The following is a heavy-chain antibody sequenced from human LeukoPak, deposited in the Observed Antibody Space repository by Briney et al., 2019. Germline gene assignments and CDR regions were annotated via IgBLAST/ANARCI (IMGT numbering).Heavy chain of an antibody. CDR3: ARLNTALVLAFDV. D-gene: IGHD5-18*01. V-gene: IGHV3-23*01. CDR2: ITGSGGST. J-gene: IGHJ3*01. Sequence: PGGSLRLSCAASGFTFSTYAMSWVRQAPGKGLEWVSAITGSGGSTYYADSVKGRFTISRDNSKNTLYLQMNSLRAEDTAVYYCARLNTALVLAFDVWGQGTLVTVSS. CDR1: GFTFSTYA.